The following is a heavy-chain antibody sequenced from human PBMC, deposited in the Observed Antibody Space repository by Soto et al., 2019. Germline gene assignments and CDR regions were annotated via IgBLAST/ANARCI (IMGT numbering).Heavy chain of an antibody. CDR2: FIPIFGTA. V-gene: IGHV1-69*12. CDR1: GGTFSSYA. CDR3: ARQGSNEYYYYGMDV. Sequence: QVQLVQSGAEVKKPGSSVKVSCKASGGTFSSYAISWVRQAPGQGLEWMGGFIPIFGTADYAQRFQGRVTXXADESTSTAYMELSSLRSEDTAVYYCARQGSNEYYYYGMDVWGQGTTVTVSS. J-gene: IGHJ6*02. D-gene: IGHD3-10*01.